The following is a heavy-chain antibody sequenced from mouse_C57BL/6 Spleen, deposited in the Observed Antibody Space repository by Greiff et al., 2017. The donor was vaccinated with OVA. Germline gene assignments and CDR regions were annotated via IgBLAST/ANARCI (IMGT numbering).Heavy chain of an antibody. CDR1: GFTFSSYA. Sequence: EVHLVESGGGLVKPGGSLKLSCAASGFTFSSYAMSWVRQTPEKRLEWVATISDGGSYTYYPDNVKGRFTISRDNAKNNLYLQMSHLKSEDTAMYYCARASGSSYDYWGQGTTLTVSS. V-gene: IGHV5-4*01. CDR2: ISDGGSYT. J-gene: IGHJ2*01. CDR3: ARASGSSYDY. D-gene: IGHD1-1*01.